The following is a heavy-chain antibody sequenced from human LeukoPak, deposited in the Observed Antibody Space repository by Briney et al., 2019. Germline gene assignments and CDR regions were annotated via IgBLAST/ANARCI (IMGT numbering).Heavy chain of an antibody. CDR3: ARISKRTPGYSSGWYDY. J-gene: IGHJ4*02. V-gene: IGHV1-2*02. D-gene: IGHD6-19*01. Sequence: GASVKVSCKASGYTFTGYYMHWVRQAPGQGLEWMGWINPNSGGTNYAQKFQGRVTMTRDTSISTAYMELSRLRSDDTAVYYCARISKRTPGYSSGWYDYWGQGTLVTVSS. CDR2: INPNSGGT. CDR1: GYTFTGYY.